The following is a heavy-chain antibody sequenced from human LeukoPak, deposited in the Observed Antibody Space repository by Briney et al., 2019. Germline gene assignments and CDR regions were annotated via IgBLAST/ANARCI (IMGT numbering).Heavy chain of an antibody. CDR3: ASQQKYYYDSSAPFDY. D-gene: IGHD3-22*01. CDR2: IYTTGST. J-gene: IGHJ4*02. V-gene: IGHV4-61*02. CDR1: GASISSGTSY. Sequence: SETLSLTCTVSGASISSGTSYWSWLRQPAGKGLEWIGRIYTTGSTDYNPSLKSRVTISVDTSKNQFSLKLSSVTAADTAVYYCASQQKYYYDSSAPFDYWGQGTLVTVSS.